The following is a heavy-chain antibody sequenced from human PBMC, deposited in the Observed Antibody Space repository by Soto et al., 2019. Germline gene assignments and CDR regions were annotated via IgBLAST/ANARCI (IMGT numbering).Heavy chain of an antibody. V-gene: IGHV4-59*01. J-gene: IGHJ6*03. CDR3: ARERAVAVAGPFYYYYYMDV. CDR2: IYYSGST. Sequence: SETLSLTCTVSGGSISSYYWSWIRQPPGKGLEWIGYIYYSGSTNYNPSLKSRVTISVDTSKNQFSLKLSSVTAADTAVYYCARERAVAVAGPFYYYYYMDVWGKGTTVTVSS. D-gene: IGHD6-19*01. CDR1: GGSISSYY.